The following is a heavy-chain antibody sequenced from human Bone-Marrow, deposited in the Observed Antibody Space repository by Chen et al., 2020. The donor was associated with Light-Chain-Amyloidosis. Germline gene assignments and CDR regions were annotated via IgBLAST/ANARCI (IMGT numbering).Heavy chain of an antibody. CDR3: ARAVDYSNYGWFDP. V-gene: IGHV4-39*01. CDR1: GGSISSSRHY. D-gene: IGHD4-4*01. J-gene: IGHJ5*02. Sequence: QLQLQESGPGLVKPSETLSLTCTVSGGSISSSRHYWAWIRQPPGKGLEWIGTMFHSGTTYYKPSLKSRVILSVDTSKNQFSLTLTSVTAADSAVYFCARAVDYSNYGWFDPWGQGTLVTVSS. CDR2: MFHSGTT.